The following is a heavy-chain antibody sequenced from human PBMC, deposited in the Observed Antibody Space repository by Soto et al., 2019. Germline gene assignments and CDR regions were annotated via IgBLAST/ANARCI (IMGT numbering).Heavy chain of an antibody. J-gene: IGHJ4*02. D-gene: IGHD2-2*01. CDR3: ARDGWDIVVVPAPDFDY. CDR2: ISAYNGNT. Sequence: ASVKVPCKASGYTFTSYGISWVRQAPGQGLEWMGWISAYNGNTNYAQKLQGRVTMTTDTSTSTAYMELRSLRSDDTAVYYCARDGWDIVVVPAPDFDYWGQGTLVTVSS. CDR1: GYTFTSYG. V-gene: IGHV1-18*01.